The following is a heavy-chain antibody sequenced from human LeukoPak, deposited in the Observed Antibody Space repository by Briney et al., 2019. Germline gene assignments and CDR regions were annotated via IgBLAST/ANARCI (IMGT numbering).Heavy chain of an antibody. Sequence: SETLSLTCAVTGASITNEDFFWGWIRQPPGKGLEWVGTISSSGTTYYSPSLRSRLTISVDTSKNHFSLKLTSVTAADTAVYYCVAEVEAADSPLGHLNFDSWGQGILASVSS. CDR1: GASITNEDFF. CDR2: ISSSGTT. V-gene: IGHV4-39*02. D-gene: IGHD7-27*01. J-gene: IGHJ4*02. CDR3: VAEVEAADSPLGHLNFDS.